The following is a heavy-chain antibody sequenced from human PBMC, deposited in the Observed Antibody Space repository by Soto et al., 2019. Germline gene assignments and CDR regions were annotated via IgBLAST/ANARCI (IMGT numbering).Heavy chain of an antibody. Sequence: ASVKVSCKASGYTFTSYGISWVRQAPGQELEWMGWISAYNGNTNYAQKLQGRVTMTTDTSTSTAYMELRSLRSDDTAVYYCARDLYSGSYSGLTAYWGQGTLVTVSS. CDR2: ISAYNGNT. J-gene: IGHJ4*02. V-gene: IGHV1-18*01. D-gene: IGHD1-26*01. CDR1: GYTFTSYG. CDR3: ARDLYSGSYSGLTAY.